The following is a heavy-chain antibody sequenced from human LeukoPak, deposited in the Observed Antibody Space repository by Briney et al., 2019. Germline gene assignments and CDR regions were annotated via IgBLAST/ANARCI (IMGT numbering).Heavy chain of an antibody. V-gene: IGHV3-23*01. CDR2: ISGSSGST. J-gene: IGHJ4*02. CDR1: GFTFNSYA. Sequence: PGGSLSLSCAASGFTFNSYAMSWVRQAPGKGLERVSAISGSSGSTHYADSVKGRFTISRDNSKRTLYLQMNSLRAEDTAMYYCARDGLTGTTDGTLDFWGQGTLVTVSS. D-gene: IGHD1-20*01. CDR3: ARDGLTGTTDGTLDF.